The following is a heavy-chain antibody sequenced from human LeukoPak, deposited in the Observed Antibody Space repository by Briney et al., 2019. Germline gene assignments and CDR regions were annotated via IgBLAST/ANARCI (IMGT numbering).Heavy chain of an antibody. V-gene: IGHV4-59*01. CDR2: IYYSGST. CDR3: ARGGDGIVATTPFDY. J-gene: IGHJ4*02. CDR1: GGSISSYY. D-gene: IGHD5-12*01. Sequence: SETLSLTCTVSGGSISSYYWSWIRQPPGKGLEWIGNIYYSGSTNYNPSLKSRVTISVDTSKNQFSLKLSSVTAADTAVYYCARGGDGIVATTPFDYWGQGTLVTVSS.